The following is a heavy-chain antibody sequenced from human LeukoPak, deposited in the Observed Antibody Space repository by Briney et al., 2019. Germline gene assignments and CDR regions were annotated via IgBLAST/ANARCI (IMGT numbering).Heavy chain of an antibody. V-gene: IGHV1-18*01. J-gene: IGHJ6*03. D-gene: IGHD6-13*01. CDR3: ARGGSSSSWYLGYYYMDV. CDR2: ISAYNGNT. Sequence: GASVKVSCKASGYTFTSYGISWVRQALGQGLEWMGSISAYNGNTNYAQKLQGRVTMTTDTSTSTAYMELRSLRSDDTAVYYCARGGSSSSWYLGYYYMDVWGKGTTVTVSS. CDR1: GYTFTSYG.